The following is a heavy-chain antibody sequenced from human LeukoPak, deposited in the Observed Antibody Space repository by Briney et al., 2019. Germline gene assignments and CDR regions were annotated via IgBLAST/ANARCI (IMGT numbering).Heavy chain of an antibody. J-gene: IGHJ4*02. D-gene: IGHD2-2*01. CDR3: ARVLEDIVVVPAAIPFDY. CDR2: IIPIFGTA. CDR1: GGTFNTFA. V-gene: IGHV1-69*05. Sequence: GASVKVSCKASGGTFNTFAISWVRQAPGQGLEWMGGIIPIFGTADYAQKFQGRVTMTTDTSTSTAYMELRSLRSDDTAVYYCARVLEDIVVVPAAIPFDYWGQGTLVTVSS.